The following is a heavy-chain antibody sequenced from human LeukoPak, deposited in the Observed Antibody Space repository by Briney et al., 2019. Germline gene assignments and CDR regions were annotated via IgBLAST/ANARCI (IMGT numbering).Heavy chain of an antibody. Sequence: LETLSLTCAVYGGSFSGYYWSWIRQPPGKGLEWIGEINHSGSTNYNPSLKSRVTISVDTSKNQFSLKLSSVTAADTAVYYCARGIQLWLNWFDPWGQGTLVTVSS. CDR3: ARGIQLWLNWFDP. D-gene: IGHD5-18*01. CDR2: INHSGST. V-gene: IGHV4-34*01. J-gene: IGHJ5*02. CDR1: GGSFSGYY.